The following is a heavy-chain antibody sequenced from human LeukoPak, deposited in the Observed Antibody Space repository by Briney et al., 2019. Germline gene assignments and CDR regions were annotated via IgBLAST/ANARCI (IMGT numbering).Heavy chain of an antibody. Sequence: SETLSLTCTVSGGSISSSSYYWGWIRQPPGKGLEWIGSIYYSGSTYYNPSLKSRVTISVDTSKNQFSLKLSSVTAADTAVYYCARPCYDSSGYYSNWFDPWGQGTLVTVSS. V-gene: IGHV4-39*01. CDR3: ARPCYDSSGYYSNWFDP. J-gene: IGHJ5*02. D-gene: IGHD3-22*01. CDR1: GGSISSSSYY. CDR2: IYYSGST.